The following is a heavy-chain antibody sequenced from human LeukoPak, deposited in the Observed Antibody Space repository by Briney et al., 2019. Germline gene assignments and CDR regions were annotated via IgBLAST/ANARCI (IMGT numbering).Heavy chain of an antibody. CDR2: INTDGNTR. CDR3: VRDMGYYDKV. D-gene: IGHD3-22*01. CDR1: GFTFSTSW. Sequence: GGPLRFSCATSGFTFSTSWMHWVRQAPGKGLVWVSRINTDGNTRDYADSVKGRFTISRDNAKNTLYLQMNSLRAEDTAIYYCVRDMGYYDKVWGQGTLVTVSS. J-gene: IGHJ4*02. V-gene: IGHV3-74*01.